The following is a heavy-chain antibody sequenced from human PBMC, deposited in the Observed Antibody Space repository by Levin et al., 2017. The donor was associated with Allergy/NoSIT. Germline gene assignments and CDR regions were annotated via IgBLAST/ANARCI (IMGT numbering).Heavy chain of an antibody. Sequence: PSETLSLTCAVYGGSFSGYYWSWIRQPPGKGLEWIGEINHSGSTNYNPSLKSRVTISVDTSKNQFSLKLSSVTAADTAVYYCARGLSDYGDYSSYWFDPWGQGTLVTVSS. CDR3: ARGLSDYGDYSSYWFDP. CDR2: INHSGST. V-gene: IGHV4-34*01. CDR1: GGSFSGYY. J-gene: IGHJ5*02. D-gene: IGHD4-17*01.